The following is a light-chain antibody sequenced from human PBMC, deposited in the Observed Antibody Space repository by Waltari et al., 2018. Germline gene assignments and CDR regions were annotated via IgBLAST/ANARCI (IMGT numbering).Light chain of an antibody. CDR3: MQALQTSYT. Sequence: DIVMTQSPLSLPVTSGEPASISCRSSQSLLHSNGYNYLDWYLQKPGQSPQLLIYLGSNRASGVPDRFSGSGSGTDFTLKISRVEAEDVGVYYCMQALQTSYTFGQGTKLEIK. CDR1: QSLLHSNGYNY. CDR2: LGS. J-gene: IGKJ2*01. V-gene: IGKV2-28*01.